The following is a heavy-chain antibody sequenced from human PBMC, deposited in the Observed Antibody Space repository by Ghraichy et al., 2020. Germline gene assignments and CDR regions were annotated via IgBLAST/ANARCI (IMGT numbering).Heavy chain of an antibody. CDR2: GSTSGST. J-gene: IGHJ3*02. CDR1: GGSMNSYY. D-gene: IGHD2-2*01. CDR3: ARDHLSSTSQDAFDI. Sequence: SETLSLTCTVSGGSMNSYYWSWVRQPPGKGLEWIAYGSTSGSTNYNPSLKSRVTISVDTSKSQFSLSLTSMTAADTAVYYCARDHLSSTSQDAFDIWGQGRRGTVA. V-gene: IGHV4-59*01.